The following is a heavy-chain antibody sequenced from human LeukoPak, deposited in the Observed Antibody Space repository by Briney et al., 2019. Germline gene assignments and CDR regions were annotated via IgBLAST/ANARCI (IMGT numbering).Heavy chain of an antibody. D-gene: IGHD3-22*01. Sequence: PGGSLRLSCAASGFTFNNYAMNWVRQAPGKGLEWVSYISSSSTTIYYADSVKGRFTISRDNARNSLYLQMNSLRAEDTAVYYCAREGSYDSSGYYFFDYWGRGTLVTVSS. CDR2: ISSSSTTI. J-gene: IGHJ4*02. V-gene: IGHV3-48*04. CDR3: AREGSYDSSGYYFFDY. CDR1: GFTFNNYA.